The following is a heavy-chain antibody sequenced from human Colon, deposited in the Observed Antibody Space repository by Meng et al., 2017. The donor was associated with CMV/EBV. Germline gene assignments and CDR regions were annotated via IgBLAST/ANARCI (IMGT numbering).Heavy chain of an antibody. J-gene: IGHJ4*01. CDR2: IYYSGYT. D-gene: IGHD4-17*01. CDR3: ATDYGDYYFDR. CDR1: GGSISSSTYY. Sequence: HLHRQEPGPGLVKPSETLSLTCTVSGGSISSSTYYWGWIRQTPGKGLEWIGNIYYSGYTYYNPSLKSRLTISVDTSKNQFSLKLTSVTAADTAVYYCATDYGDYYFDRWGQEPWSPSPQ. V-gene: IGHV4-39*07.